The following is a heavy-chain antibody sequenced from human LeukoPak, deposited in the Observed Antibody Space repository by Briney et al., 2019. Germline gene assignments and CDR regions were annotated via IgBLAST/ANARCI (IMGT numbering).Heavy chain of an antibody. Sequence: SETLSLTCTVSGGSISSYYWSWIRQPPGKGLEWTGYIYYSGSTNYNPSLKSRVTISVDTSKNQFSLKLSSVTAADTAVYYCASSDYPDAFDIWGQGTMVTVSS. D-gene: IGHD3-10*01. CDR1: GGSISSYY. CDR3: ASSDYPDAFDI. CDR2: IYYSGST. V-gene: IGHV4-59*01. J-gene: IGHJ3*02.